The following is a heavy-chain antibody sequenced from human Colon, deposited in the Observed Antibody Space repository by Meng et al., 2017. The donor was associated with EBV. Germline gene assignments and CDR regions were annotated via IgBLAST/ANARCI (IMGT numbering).Heavy chain of an antibody. V-gene: IGHV4-34*12. CDR1: GGSLSGDY. CDR2: IIHGGSP. J-gene: IGHJ4*02. CDR3: ARRPTGIDY. D-gene: IGHD2-8*02. Sequence: QVQLQQWGAGLLTPSETLSLTCAVNGGSLSGDYWNWIRQPPGKGLEWIGEIIHGGSPSYNPSLKSRVTISIDTSKNQLSLMLSSVTAADTAVYYCARRPTGIDYWGQGTLVTVSS.